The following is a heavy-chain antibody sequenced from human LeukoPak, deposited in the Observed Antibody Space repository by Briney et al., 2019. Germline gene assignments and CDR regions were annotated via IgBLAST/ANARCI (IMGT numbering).Heavy chain of an antibody. CDR2: IYYSGRT. V-gene: IGHV4-59*01. Sequence: SETLSLTCTVSGGSINSCYWNWIRQSPGKGLEWIGYIYYSGRTNYNPSLQSRVTISVDTSKNQFSLKLTSVTAADTALYYCARGTHYNDSSGFFSLDYWGQGTLVTVSS. D-gene: IGHD3-22*01. CDR3: ARGTHYNDSSGFFSLDY. CDR1: GGSINSCY. J-gene: IGHJ4*02.